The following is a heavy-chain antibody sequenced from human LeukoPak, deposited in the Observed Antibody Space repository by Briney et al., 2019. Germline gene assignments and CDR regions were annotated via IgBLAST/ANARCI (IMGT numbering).Heavy chain of an antibody. D-gene: IGHD2-15*01. J-gene: IGHJ4*02. V-gene: IGHV3-30*18. CDR3: AKDRYCSGGSCYLDFDY. CDR1: GFIFSNFG. CDR2: ISYDVTND. Sequence: GGSLRLSCAASGFIFSNFGMHWVRQAPGKGLEWLAAISYDVTNDYYEDSVKGRFTISRDNSENTLYLQMNSLRAEDTAVYYCAKDRYCSGGSCYLDFDYWGQGTLVTVSS.